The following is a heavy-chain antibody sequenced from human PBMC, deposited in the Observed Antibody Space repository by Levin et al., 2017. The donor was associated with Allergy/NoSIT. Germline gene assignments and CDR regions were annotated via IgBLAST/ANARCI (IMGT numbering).Heavy chain of an antibody. CDR2: IYYGGST. Sequence: KASETLSLTCTVSGGSISSGSYYWGWIRQPPGKGLEWIGSIYYGGSTYYNPSLKSRVTISVDTSKNQFSLKLTSVTAADTAVYYCARGRVLYWFPDKYWGQGTLVTVSS. J-gene: IGHJ4*02. CDR1: GGSISSGSYY. CDR3: ARGRVLYWFPDKY. V-gene: IGHV4-39*01. D-gene: IGHD2-8*02.